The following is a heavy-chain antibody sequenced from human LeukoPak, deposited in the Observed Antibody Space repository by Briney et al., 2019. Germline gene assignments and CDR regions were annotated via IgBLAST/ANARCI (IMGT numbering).Heavy chain of an antibody. CDR2: ISGSGAAT. J-gene: IGHJ4*02. V-gene: IGHV3-23*01. CDR1: GFTFSSYA. CDR3: AKSVSPANFYFLDY. Sequence: GGSLRLSCAASGFTFSSYAMTWVRQAPGKGLEWVSAISGSGAATYYADSVRGRFTFSRDNPKNTLYLQMNSLRAEDTAVYYCAKSVSPANFYFLDYWGQGTLVTVSS. D-gene: IGHD2/OR15-2a*01.